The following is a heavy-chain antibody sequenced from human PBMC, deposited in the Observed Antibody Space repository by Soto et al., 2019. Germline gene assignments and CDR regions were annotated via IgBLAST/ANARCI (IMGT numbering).Heavy chain of an antibody. J-gene: IGHJ6*02. D-gene: IGHD7-27*01. CDR1: GFTFSSYA. V-gene: IGHV3-30-3*01. CDR3: ARPNRPYYYYGMDV. CDR2: ISYDGSNK. Sequence: QVQLVESGGGVVQPGRSLRLSCAASGFTFSSYAMHWVRQAPGKGLEWVAVISYDGSNKYYADSVKGRFTISRDNSKNTLYLQMNSLRAEDTAVYYCARPNRPYYYYGMDVWGQGTTVTVSS.